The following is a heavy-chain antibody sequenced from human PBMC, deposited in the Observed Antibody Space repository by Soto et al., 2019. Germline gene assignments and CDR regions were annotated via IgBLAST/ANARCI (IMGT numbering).Heavy chain of an antibody. CDR2: ISSSSSYI. Sequence: PXGSLILSCSASGFTFSSYSMNWVRQAPGKGLEWVSSISSSSSYIYYADSVKGRFTISRDNAKSSLYLQMNSLRAEDTAVYYCARDSPYDSNRDDYFQHWGQGTLVTVSS. CDR3: ARDSPYDSNRDDYFQH. CDR1: GFTFSSYS. J-gene: IGHJ1*01. D-gene: IGHD3-22*01. V-gene: IGHV3-21*01.